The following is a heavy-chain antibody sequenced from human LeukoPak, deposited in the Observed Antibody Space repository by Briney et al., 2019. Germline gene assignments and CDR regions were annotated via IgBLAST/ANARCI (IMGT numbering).Heavy chain of an antibody. CDR1: GYTFTGYY. V-gene: IGHV1-2*02. J-gene: IGHJ4*02. CDR3: ARPYYDILAGYAHFDY. Sequence: ASVKVSCKAFGYTFTGYYMHWVRQAPGQGLEWVGWINPNSGGTNYAHKFQGRVTITRGTSISTAYMELSRLRSDYTSVYYCARPYYDILAGYAHFDYSGQGTLVTVSA. CDR2: INPNSGGT. D-gene: IGHD3-9*01.